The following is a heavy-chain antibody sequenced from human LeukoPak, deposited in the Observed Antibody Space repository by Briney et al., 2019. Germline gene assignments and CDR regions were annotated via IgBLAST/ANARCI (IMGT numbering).Heavy chain of an antibody. V-gene: IGHV3-64D*06. Sequence: GGSHTPSRSPSGFTLTSYAMRSVRQAPGKGLEYVSVISSNGGSRNYADSVKGRFTISRDNSKNALYLQMSSLRAEDTAVYYCVKDRRFYYGSGSLLEYWGQGTLVTVSS. D-gene: IGHD3-10*01. J-gene: IGHJ4*02. CDR2: ISSNGGSR. CDR1: GFTLTSYA. CDR3: VKDRRFYYGSGSLLEY.